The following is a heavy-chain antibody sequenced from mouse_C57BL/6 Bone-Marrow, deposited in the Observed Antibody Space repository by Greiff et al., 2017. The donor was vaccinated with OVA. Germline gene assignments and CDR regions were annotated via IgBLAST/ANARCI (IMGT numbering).Heavy chain of an antibody. V-gene: IGHV3-6*01. Sequence: DVQLQESGPGLVKPSQSLPLTCSVTGYSITSGYYWNWIRQFPGNKLEWMGYISYDGSNNYNPSLKNRISITRDTSKNQFFLKLNSVTTEDTATYYCARNAYYSNYDYYAMDYWGQGTSVTVSS. CDR1: GYSITSGYY. J-gene: IGHJ4*01. CDR2: ISYDGSN. CDR3: ARNAYYSNYDYYAMDY. D-gene: IGHD2-5*01.